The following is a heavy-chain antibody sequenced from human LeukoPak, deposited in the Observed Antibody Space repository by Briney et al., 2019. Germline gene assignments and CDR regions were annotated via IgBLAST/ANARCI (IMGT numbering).Heavy chain of an antibody. CDR2: IYTSGST. Sequence: SETLSLTCTVSGGSISSGSYYWRWIRQPAGKGLEWIGRIYTSGSTNYNPSLKSRVTISVDTSKNQFSLKLSSVTAADTAVYYCAREGYGDYGRGYYYYYMDVWGKGTTVTISS. V-gene: IGHV4-61*02. J-gene: IGHJ6*03. CDR1: GGSISSGSYY. CDR3: AREGYGDYGRGYYYYYMDV. D-gene: IGHD4-17*01.